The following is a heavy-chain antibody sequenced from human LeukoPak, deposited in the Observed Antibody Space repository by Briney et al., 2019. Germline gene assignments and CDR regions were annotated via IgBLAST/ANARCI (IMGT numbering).Heavy chain of an antibody. D-gene: IGHD2-15*01. CDR1: GGSISSGDYY. CDR3: AREFDCSGSSCYRGWFDP. CDR2: IYYSGST. Sequence: PSETLSLTCTVSGGSISSGDYYWSWIRQPPGKGLEWIGYIYYSGSTYYNPSLKSRVTISVDTSKNQFSLKLSSVTAADTAVYYCAREFDCSGSSCYRGWFDPWGQGTLVTVSS. J-gene: IGHJ5*02. V-gene: IGHV4-30-4*08.